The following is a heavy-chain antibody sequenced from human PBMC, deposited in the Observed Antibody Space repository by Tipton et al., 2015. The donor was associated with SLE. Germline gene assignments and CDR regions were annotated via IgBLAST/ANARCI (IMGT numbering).Heavy chain of an antibody. V-gene: IGHV3-7*05. CDR1: GFTFSSYE. D-gene: IGHD1-26*01. CDR3: ARDNRRAEEWELLDAFDI. Sequence: QLVQSGGGLVQPGGSLRLSCAASGFTFSSYEMNWVRQAPGKGLEWVANIKQDGSEKYYVDSVKGRFTISRDNAKNSLYLQMNSLRAEDTAVYYCARDNRRAEEWELLDAFDIWGQGTMVTASS. J-gene: IGHJ3*02. CDR2: IKQDGSEK.